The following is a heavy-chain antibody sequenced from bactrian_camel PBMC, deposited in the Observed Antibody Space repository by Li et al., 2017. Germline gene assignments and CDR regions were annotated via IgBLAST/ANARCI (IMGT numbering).Heavy chain of an antibody. CDR1: GLVLSNYA. Sequence: VQLVESGGGLVEPGGPLTLSCTASGLVLSNYAMSWVRQAPGKEREGVAYLDSDGTTIYAASVKGRFTVSKDNAKNTLYLQMNTLKPEVTAMYYCAPIHCGTWTSLTKLWGQGTQVTVS. CDR2: LDSDGTT. D-gene: IGHD2*01. J-gene: IGHJ4*01. V-gene: IGHV3S67*01. CDR3: APIHCGTWTSLTKL.